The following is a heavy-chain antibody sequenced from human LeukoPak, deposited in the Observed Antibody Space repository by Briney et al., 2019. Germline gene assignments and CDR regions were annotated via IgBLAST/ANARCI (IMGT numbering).Heavy chain of an antibody. CDR3: ALFEVVVGSTQDF. CDR1: GYSISSGYY. J-gene: IGHJ4*02. D-gene: IGHD2-15*01. Sequence: SETLSLTCTVSGYSISSGYYWGWIRQPPGKGLEWIGSIYHSGSTYYNPSLKSRVTVSEDRSKNQFSLKLTSVTAADTAVYYCALFEVVVGSTQDFWGQGTLVTVSS. V-gene: IGHV4-38-2*02. CDR2: IYHSGST.